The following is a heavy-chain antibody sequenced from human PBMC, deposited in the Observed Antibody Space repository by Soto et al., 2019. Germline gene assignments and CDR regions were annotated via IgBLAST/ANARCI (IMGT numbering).Heavy chain of an antibody. CDR3: AGALCGGDCYIDP. V-gene: IGHV4-59*01. CDR1: GSSIRSTY. D-gene: IGHD2-21*02. Sequence: SETLSLTCTVSGSSIRSTYWSWFRQPPEKGLEWIGYNSYSGNTDYKPSFKSRAAISVDTSKNRLYRRLNSVTAADTAVYYRAGALCGGDCYIDPWGQGTLVTVSS. J-gene: IGHJ5*02. CDR2: NSYSGNT.